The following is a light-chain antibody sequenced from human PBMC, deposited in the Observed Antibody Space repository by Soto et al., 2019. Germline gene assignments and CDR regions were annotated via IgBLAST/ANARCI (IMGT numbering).Light chain of an antibody. CDR3: SSYTSSSTLV. CDR2: DVS. Sequence: QSALTQPASVSGSPGQSSTISCTGTSSDVGGYNYVSWYQQHPGKAPKLMIYDVSNRPSGVSNRFSGSKSGNTASLTISGLQAEDEADYYCSSYTSSSTLVFGGGTKSPS. CDR1: SSDVGGYNY. V-gene: IGLV2-14*01. J-gene: IGLJ2*01.